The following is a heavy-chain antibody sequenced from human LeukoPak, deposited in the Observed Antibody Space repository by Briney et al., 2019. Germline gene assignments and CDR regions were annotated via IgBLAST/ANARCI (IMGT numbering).Heavy chain of an antibody. CDR2: IKQDGSEK. D-gene: IGHD1-14*01. CDR3: AREVTTGTLFDY. J-gene: IGHJ4*02. CDR1: GFTFSSYA. Sequence: PGGSLRLSCAASGFTFSSYAMSWVRQAPGKGLEWVANIKQDGSEKYYVDSVKGRFTISRDNAKNSLYVQMNSLRAEDTAVYYCAREVTTGTLFDYWGQGTLVTVSS. V-gene: IGHV3-7*01.